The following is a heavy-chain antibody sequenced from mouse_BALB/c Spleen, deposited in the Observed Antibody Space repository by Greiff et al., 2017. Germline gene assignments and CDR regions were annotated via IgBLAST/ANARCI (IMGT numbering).Heavy chain of an antibody. CDR2: IWGDGST. D-gene: IGHD1-1*01. CDR1: GFSLTGYG. J-gene: IGHJ4*01. V-gene: IGHV2-6-7*01. CDR3: ASYYYGSSYEGYAMDY. Sequence: VKLMESGPGLVAPSQSLSITCTVSGFSLTGYGVNWVRQPPGKGLEWLGMIWGDGSTDYNSALKSRLSISKDNSKSQVFLKMNSLQTDDTARYYCASYYYGSSYEGYAMDYWGQGTSVTVSS.